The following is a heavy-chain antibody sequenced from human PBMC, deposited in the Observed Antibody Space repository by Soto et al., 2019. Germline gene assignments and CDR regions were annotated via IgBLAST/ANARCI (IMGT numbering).Heavy chain of an antibody. CDR2: INPNSGGT. J-gene: IGHJ6*02. Sequence: GASVKVSCKASGYTFSGYHMHWVRQAPGQGLEWMGWINPNSGGTNYAQKFQGRVTMTRDTSISTAYMELSRLRSDDTAVYYGARDRCSGWDLSYYYYGMDVWGQVLTVTVSS. D-gene: IGHD6-19*01. CDR1: GYTFSGYH. V-gene: IGHV1-2*02. CDR3: ARDRCSGWDLSYYYYGMDV.